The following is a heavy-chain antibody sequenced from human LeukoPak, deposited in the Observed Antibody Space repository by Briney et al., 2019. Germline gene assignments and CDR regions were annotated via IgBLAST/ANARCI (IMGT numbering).Heavy chain of an antibody. V-gene: IGHV1-69*04. D-gene: IGHD2-21*02. CDR1: GGTFSSYA. J-gene: IGHJ6*02. Sequence: ASVKVSCKASGGTFSSYAISWVRQAPGQGLEWMGRIIPILGIANYAQKFQGRVTITADKSTSTAYMELSSLRSEDTAVYYCAREKLVVVTASYYYYGMDVWGQGTTVTGSS. CDR2: IIPILGIA. CDR3: AREKLVVVTASYYYYGMDV.